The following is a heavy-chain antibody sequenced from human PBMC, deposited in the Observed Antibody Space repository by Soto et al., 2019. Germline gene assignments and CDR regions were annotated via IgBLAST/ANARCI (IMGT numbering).Heavy chain of an antibody. Sequence: GGSLRLSCAASGFTFDDYAMHWVRQAPGKGLEWVSGISWNSGSIGYADSVKGRFTISRDNAKNSLYLQMNSLRAEDTALYYCAKTAQSGYYYYYMDVWGKGTTVTVSS. CDR3: AKTAQSGYYYYYMDV. J-gene: IGHJ6*03. CDR1: GFTFDDYA. V-gene: IGHV3-9*01. CDR2: ISWNSGSI. D-gene: IGHD2-8*02.